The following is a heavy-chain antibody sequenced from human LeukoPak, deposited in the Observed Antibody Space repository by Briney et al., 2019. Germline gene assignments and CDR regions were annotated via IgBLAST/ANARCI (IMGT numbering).Heavy chain of an antibody. CDR2: ISGSGGST. Sequence: GGSLRLSCEGSGFPFGSYAMSWVRQAPGKGLEWVSAISGSGGSTYYADSVKGRFTISRDNSKNTRYLQMNSLRAENTPVYYXXXXXXXXXXXXXXXXPGAFDIWGQGTMVTVSS. J-gene: IGHJ3*02. V-gene: IGHV3-23*01. CDR3: XXXXXXXXXXXXXXXPGAFDI. CDR1: GFPFGSYA.